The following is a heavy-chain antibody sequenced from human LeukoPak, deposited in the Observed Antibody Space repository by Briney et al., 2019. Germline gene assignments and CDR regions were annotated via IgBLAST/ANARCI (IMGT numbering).Heavy chain of an antibody. V-gene: IGHV3-30-3*01. CDR1: GFTFSSYA. CDR2: ISYDGSNK. CDR3: GRGYANNDAFDI. J-gene: IGHJ3*02. D-gene: IGHD3-16*01. Sequence: GGSLRLSCAASGFTFSSYAMHWVRQAPGKGLEWVAVISYDGSNKYYADSVKGRFTISRDNSKNTLYLQMNSLRAEDTAVYYCGRGYANNDAFDIWGQGTMVTVSS.